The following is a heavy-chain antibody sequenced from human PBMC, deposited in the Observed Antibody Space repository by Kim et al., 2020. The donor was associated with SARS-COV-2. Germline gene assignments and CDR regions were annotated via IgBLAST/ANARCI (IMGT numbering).Heavy chain of an antibody. J-gene: IGHJ5*02. V-gene: IGHV1-18*01. Sequence: NQNYARNHQGRVTIPTDTSTSTAYMELRGLRSDDTAVYYCAIGVGATPFDPWGQGTLVTVSS. D-gene: IGHD1-26*01. CDR3: AIGVGATPFDP. CDR2: NQ.